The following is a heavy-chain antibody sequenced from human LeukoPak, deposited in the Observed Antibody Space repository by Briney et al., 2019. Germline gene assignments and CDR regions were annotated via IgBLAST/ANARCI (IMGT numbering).Heavy chain of an antibody. CDR1: GYTFTSYA. J-gene: IGHJ5*02. V-gene: IGHV1-3*01. CDR2: INAGNGNT. D-gene: IGHD1-1*01. Sequence: ASVKVSWKASGYTFTSYAMHWVRQAPVQRLEWMGWINAGNGNTKYSQKFQGRVTITRDTSASTAYMELSSLRSEDTAVYYCARGSRSNWNDLGWFDPWGQGTLVTVSS. CDR3: ARGSRSNWNDLGWFDP.